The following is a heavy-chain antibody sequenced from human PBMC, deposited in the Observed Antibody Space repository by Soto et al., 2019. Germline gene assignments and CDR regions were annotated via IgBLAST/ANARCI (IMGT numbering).Heavy chain of an antibody. J-gene: IGHJ4*02. CDR2: VNPSGGHT. D-gene: IGHD2-21*02. Sequence: ASVKVSCKASGYTFSNYGFSWVRQAPGQGLEWMGTVNPSGGHTTYAQHFLGRVTMTRDTSTSTLYMELTSLTSDDTAIYYCARGGHVVVVTAALDYWGQGTLVTVSS. CDR3: ARGGHVVVVTAALDY. CDR1: GYTFSNYG. V-gene: IGHV1-46*01.